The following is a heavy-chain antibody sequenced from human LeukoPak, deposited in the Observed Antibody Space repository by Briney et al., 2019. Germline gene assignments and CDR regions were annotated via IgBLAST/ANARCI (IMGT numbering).Heavy chain of an antibody. CDR3: AELGITMIGGV. J-gene: IGHJ6*04. V-gene: IGHV3-48*03. CDR1: KFNFA. D-gene: IGHD3-10*02. Sequence: GGSLRLSCAASKFNFAMSWVRQAPGKGLEWVSYISSSGSTIYYADSVKGRFTISRDNAKNSLYLQMNSLRAEDTAVYYCAELGITMIGGVWGKGTTVTISS. CDR2: ISSSGSTI.